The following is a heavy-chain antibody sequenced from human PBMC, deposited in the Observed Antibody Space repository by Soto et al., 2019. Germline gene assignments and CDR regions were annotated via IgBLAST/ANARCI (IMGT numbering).Heavy chain of an antibody. CDR3: AREIVVARGASYFDY. J-gene: IGHJ4*02. V-gene: IGHV3-30*03. D-gene: IGHD2-2*01. Sequence: PAASLRISCAASGFIFSYYALHCVRQAPGKVLEWVAVVSHDGRNTHYADSVKGRFTISRDSSKNTVSLEMTSLRAEDTAVYYCAREIVVARGASYFDYWGPGT. CDR1: GFIFSYYA. CDR2: VSHDGRNT.